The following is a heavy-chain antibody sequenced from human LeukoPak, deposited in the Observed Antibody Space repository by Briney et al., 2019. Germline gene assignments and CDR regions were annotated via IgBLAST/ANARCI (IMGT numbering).Heavy chain of an antibody. D-gene: IGHD6-13*01. Sequence: KPSETLSLTCTVSGGSISSSSYYWGWIRQPPGKGLEWIGSIYYSGITYYNPSLKSRVTISVDTSKNQFSLKLSSVTAADTAVYYCARSHPTGQPSDYWGQGTLVTVSS. CDR1: GGSISSSSYY. CDR3: ARSHPTGQPSDY. V-gene: IGHV4-39*01. J-gene: IGHJ4*02. CDR2: IYYSGIT.